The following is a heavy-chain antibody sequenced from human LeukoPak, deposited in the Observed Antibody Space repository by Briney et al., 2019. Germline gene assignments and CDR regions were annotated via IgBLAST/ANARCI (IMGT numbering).Heavy chain of an antibody. CDR1: GGSISSYY. J-gene: IGHJ3*02. D-gene: IGHD3-10*01. CDR2: IYTSGST. CDR3: ASLPLRGVIGAFDI. V-gene: IGHV4-4*07. Sequence: SETLSLTCTVSGGSISSYYWSWIRQPAGKGVEWIGRIYTSGSTNYNPSLKSRVTISVDTSKNEFSLKLSSVTAADTAVYYCASLPLRGVIGAFDIWGQGTMVTVSS.